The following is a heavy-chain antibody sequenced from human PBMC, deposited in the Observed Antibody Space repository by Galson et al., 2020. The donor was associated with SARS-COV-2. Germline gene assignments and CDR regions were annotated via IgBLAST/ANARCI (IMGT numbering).Heavy chain of an antibody. CDR2: IDPSGGPT. CDR1: GYSFTNYY. CDR3: ARGLIPGDPPGEY. J-gene: IGHJ4*02. V-gene: IGHV1-46*01. Sequence: ASVKVSCKASGYSFTNYYIHWVRQAPGQGLEWMGIIDPSGGPTSHAQKFQGRLTMTRDTSRSIVSMELGSLRSDDAAIYYCARGLIPGDPPGEYWGQGTQVTVSS. D-gene: IGHD3-10*01.